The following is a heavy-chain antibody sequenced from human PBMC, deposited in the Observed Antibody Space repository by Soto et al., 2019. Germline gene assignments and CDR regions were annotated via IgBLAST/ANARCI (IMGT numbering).Heavy chain of an antibody. V-gene: IGHV3-48*02. CDR1: GFTFSSYS. D-gene: IGHD6-6*01. CDR3: ARDGEQLVENYYFYYGLDV. CDR2: ISTSSSTI. J-gene: IGHJ6*02. Sequence: EVQLVESGGGLVQPGGSLRLSCAASGFTFSSYSMNWVRQAPGKGLEWISYISTSSSTIYYADSVKGRFTIPRDNAKNSLYLQMNSLRDEDTAVYYCARDGEQLVENYYFYYGLDVWGQGTTVTVSS.